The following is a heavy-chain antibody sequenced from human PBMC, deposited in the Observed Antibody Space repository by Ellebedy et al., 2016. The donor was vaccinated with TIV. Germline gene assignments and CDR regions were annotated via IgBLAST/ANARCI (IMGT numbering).Heavy chain of an antibody. CDR3: ARERDASMASYYYYGMDV. CDR2: INPNSGGT. Sequence: AASVKVSCKASGYTFTAYSMHWVRQAPGQGLEWMGSINPNSGGTNLPQKFQGRVTMTRDRSISTAYMELSRLRTDDTAVYYYARERDASMASYYYYGMDVWGQGTTVTVSS. CDR1: GYTFTAYS. J-gene: IGHJ6*02. V-gene: IGHV1-2*02. D-gene: IGHD5-18*01.